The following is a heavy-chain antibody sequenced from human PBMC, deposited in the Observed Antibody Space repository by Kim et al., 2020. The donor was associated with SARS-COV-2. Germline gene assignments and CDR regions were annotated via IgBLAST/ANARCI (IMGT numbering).Heavy chain of an antibody. V-gene: IGHV3-49*03. CDR1: GFTFGDYA. CDR3: SRTAYGWEWYFDL. D-gene: IGHD3-10*01. J-gene: IGHJ2*01. Sequence: GGSLRLSCTASGFTFGDYAMSWFRQAPGKGLEWVGFIRSKAYGGTTDIAASVKGRFTISRDDSKSIAYLQMDSLKTADTALYYCSRTAYGWEWYFDLWGRGALVTVSS. CDR2: IRSKAYGGTT.